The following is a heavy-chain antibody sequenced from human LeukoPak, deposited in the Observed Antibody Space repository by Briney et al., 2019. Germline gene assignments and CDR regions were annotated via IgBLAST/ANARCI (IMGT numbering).Heavy chain of an antibody. Sequence: PGGSLRLSCAASGFTVSSNYMSWVRQAPGKGLEWVSVIYSGGSTYYADSVKGRFTISRDNSKNTLYLQMNSLRAEDTAVYYCARGVTYYYGPGGYFDYWGQGTLVTVSS. J-gene: IGHJ4*02. CDR2: IYSGGST. V-gene: IGHV3-53*01. CDR3: ARGVTYYYGPGGYFDY. D-gene: IGHD3-10*01. CDR1: GFTVSSNY.